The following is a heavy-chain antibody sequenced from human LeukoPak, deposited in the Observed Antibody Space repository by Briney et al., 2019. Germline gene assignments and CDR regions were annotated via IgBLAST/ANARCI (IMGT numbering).Heavy chain of an antibody. CDR1: GGSFTDYF. CDR2: INNYSGNT. CDR3: ARGRIAKIVVVHSFQYGMDV. D-gene: IGHD3-22*01. Sequence: TSETLSLTCDVFGGSFTDYFWTWIRQSPGKGLEWIGEINNYSGNTNYNPSFNSRVSISLEKSKNQFSLELRSVTAADTAVYYCARGRIAKIVVVHSFQYGMDVWGQGTTVTVSS. J-gene: IGHJ6*02. V-gene: IGHV4-34*01.